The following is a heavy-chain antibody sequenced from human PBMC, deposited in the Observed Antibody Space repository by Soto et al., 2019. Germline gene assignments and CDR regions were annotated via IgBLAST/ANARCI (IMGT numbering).Heavy chain of an antibody. D-gene: IGHD2-15*01. J-gene: IGHJ4*02. CDR1: GGSISSYY. CDR3: ARLGDYVDY. CDR2: IYYSGST. V-gene: IGHV4-59*08. Sequence: SETLSLTCTVSGGSISSYYWSWIRQPPGKGLEWIGYIYYSGSTNYNPSLKSRVTISVDTSKNQFSLKLSSVTAADTAVYYCARLGDYVDYWGQGTLVTVSS.